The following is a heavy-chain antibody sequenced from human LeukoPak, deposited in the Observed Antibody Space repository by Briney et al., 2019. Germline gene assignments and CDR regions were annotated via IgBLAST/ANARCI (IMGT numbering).Heavy chain of an antibody. J-gene: IGHJ6*02. CDR1: GFTFSNYA. V-gene: IGHV3-64D*09. D-gene: IGHD3-10*01. Sequence: GGSLRLSCSASGFTFSNYAMYWVRQAPGERLELVSGISTKGGNTYYADSVKDRFIISRDNPKNTLYLQMSSLRAEDTAVYYCVKGRGYDYYYAVDVWGQGTTVTVSS. CDR2: ISTKGGNT. CDR3: VKGRGYDYYYAVDV.